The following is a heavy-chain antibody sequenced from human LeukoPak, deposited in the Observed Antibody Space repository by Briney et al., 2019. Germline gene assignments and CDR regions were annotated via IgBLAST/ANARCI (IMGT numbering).Heavy chain of an antibody. CDR2: IYYSGST. J-gene: IGHJ4*02. D-gene: IGHD3-3*01. CDR3: AITGGTYDFWSGYPMDY. CDR1: GGSFSGYY. V-gene: IGHV4-59*08. Sequence: SETLSLTCAVYGGSFSGYYWSWIRQSPGKGLEWIGNIYYSGSTNDNPSLKSRVTISLDTSKNQFSLKLSSVTAADTAVYYCAITGGTYDFWSGYPMDYWGQGTLVTVSS.